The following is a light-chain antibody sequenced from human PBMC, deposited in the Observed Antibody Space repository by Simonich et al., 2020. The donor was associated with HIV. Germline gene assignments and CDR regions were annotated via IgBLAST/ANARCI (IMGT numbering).Light chain of an antibody. CDR2: WAS. CDR1: RIILYSSNNKNV. V-gene: IGKV4-1*01. Sequence: DIVMTQSPDSLAVSLGERATFNCKSSRIILYSSNNKNVLAWYQQKPGQPPKLLIFWASTRESGVPDRFSASGSGTDFTLTISSLQPDDFATYFCQQYSNYSRTFGQGTKVDIK. J-gene: IGKJ1*01. CDR3: QQYSNYSRT.